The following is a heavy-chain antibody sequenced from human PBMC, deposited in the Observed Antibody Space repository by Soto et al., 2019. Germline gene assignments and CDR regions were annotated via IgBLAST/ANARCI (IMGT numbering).Heavy chain of an antibody. D-gene: IGHD3-10*01. V-gene: IGHV4-59*08. CDR2: IYYSGST. CDR1: DDSIRSYY. CDR3: ARQRFGELSPFSF. Sequence: SETLSLTCSVSDDSIRSYYWSWVRQPPGKGLEWIGYIYYSGSTNYNPSLKSRVTISLDTSKNQVSLKLTSVTAADTAVYYCARQRFGELSPFSFWGQGILVTVS. J-gene: IGHJ4*02.